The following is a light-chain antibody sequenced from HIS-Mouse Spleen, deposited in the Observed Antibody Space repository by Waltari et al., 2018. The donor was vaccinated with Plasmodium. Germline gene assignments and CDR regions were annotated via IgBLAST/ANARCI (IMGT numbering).Light chain of an antibody. J-gene: IGKJ1*01. CDR1: QSISIY. V-gene: IGKV1-39*01. CDR3: QQSYSTWT. CDR2: AAS. Sequence: DIQMTQSPSSLSASVGARVTITCRASQSISIYLNWYQQKPGKAPKLLIYAASSLQSGVPSRFSSSGSGTDFTLTISSLQPEYFATYYCQQSYSTWTFGQGTKVEIK.